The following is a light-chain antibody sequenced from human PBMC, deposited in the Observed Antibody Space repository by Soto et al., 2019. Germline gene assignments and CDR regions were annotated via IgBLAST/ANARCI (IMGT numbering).Light chain of an antibody. CDR3: QHYDTYPWT. CDR2: DAS. V-gene: IGKV1-5*01. J-gene: IGKJ1*01. Sequence: DIQMTQSPSTLSASVGDRVTITCRASQSISSWLAWYQQKPGKSPKDMIYDASTLESGVPSRFSGSGSGTEFTLSISSLQPDDFATYYCQHYDTYPWTFGQGTKVEIK. CDR1: QSISSW.